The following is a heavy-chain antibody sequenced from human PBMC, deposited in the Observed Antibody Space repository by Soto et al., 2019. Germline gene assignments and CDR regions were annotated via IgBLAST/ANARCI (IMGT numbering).Heavy chain of an antibody. J-gene: IGHJ6*02. CDR2: IIPIFGTA. CDR1: GGTFSSYA. CDR3: ASNYGVGYHYGMDV. V-gene: IGHV1-69*13. D-gene: IGHD4-17*01. Sequence: GASVKVSCKASGGTFSSYAISWVRQAPGQGLEWMGGIIPIFGTANYAQKFQGRVTITADESTSTAYMELSSLRSEDTAVYYCASNYGVGYHYGMDVWGQGTTVTVSS.